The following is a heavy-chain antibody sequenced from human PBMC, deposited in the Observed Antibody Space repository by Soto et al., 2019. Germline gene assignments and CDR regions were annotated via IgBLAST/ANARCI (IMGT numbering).Heavy chain of an antibody. CDR3: EEDNHQDSDAYYLEWFDP. V-gene: IGHV1-18*01. CDR1: GYTFYRYD. D-gene: IGHD3-16*01. Sequence: ASVKVSCKDSGYTFYRYDITCVRQAPAQGLEWMGWINPSNDNTNYAQKLRGRVTMTTDASKSTADMERRGLXGDDTAVYYCEEDNHQDSDAYYLEWFDPWAQGTRFTVCS. CDR2: INPSNDNT. J-gene: IGHJ5*02.